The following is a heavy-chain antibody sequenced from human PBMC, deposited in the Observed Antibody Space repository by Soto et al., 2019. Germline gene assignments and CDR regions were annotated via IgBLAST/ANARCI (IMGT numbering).Heavy chain of an antibody. CDR1: GFTFSSYA. D-gene: IGHD3-10*01. Sequence: PGGSLRLSCAASGFTFSSYAMHWVRQAPGKGLEWVSGIKWNGGSTGYADSVKGRFTISRDNAKNSLYLQMNSLRAEDTALYYCARDFSVRGVIITSGVYWGQGTLVTVSS. V-gene: IGHV3-20*04. CDR2: IKWNGGST. CDR3: ARDFSVRGVIITSGVY. J-gene: IGHJ4*02.